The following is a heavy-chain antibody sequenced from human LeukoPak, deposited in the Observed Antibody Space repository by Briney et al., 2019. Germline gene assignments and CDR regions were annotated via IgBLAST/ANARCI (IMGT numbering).Heavy chain of an antibody. D-gene: IGHD3-10*02. CDR2: ISPGSDYT. Sequence: GGSLRLSCTASGFSFSTYAMNWVRQAPGKGLEWVSSISPGSDYTYYADSVKGRFTISRDNAKNSLYLQMNSLRAEDTAVYYCAELGITMIGGVWGKGTTVTISS. J-gene: IGHJ6*04. CDR3: AELGITMIGGV. CDR1: GFSFSTYA. V-gene: IGHV3-21*01.